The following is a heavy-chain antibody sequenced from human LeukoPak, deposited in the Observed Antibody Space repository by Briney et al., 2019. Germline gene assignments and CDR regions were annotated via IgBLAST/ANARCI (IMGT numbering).Heavy chain of an antibody. CDR1: GFTVSSNY. V-gene: IGHV3-53*05. CDR2: IYSGGRT. J-gene: IGHJ2*01. D-gene: IGHD5-18*01. Sequence: GGSLRLSCAASGFTVSSNYMIWVRQAPGKGLEWVSVIYSGGRTYYVDSVKGRFTISRDNSKNTLYLEMNSLRTEDTAVYYCAKGGLQTRNWYFALWGRGTLVTVPS. CDR3: AKGGLQTRNWYFAL.